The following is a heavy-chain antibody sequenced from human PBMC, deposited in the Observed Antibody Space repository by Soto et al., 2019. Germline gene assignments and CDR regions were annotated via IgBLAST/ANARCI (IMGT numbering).Heavy chain of an antibody. V-gene: IGHV4-4*02. CDR3: ARMPSSYYAMDA. J-gene: IGHJ6*02. CDR1: GGPIRSYNW. CDR2: IHHDGGT. Sequence: QVQLQESGPGLVEPSGTLSLTCAVSGGPIRSYNWWSWVRQPPGKGLEWIGEIHHDGGTNYNTSLKRRVTISVDNAKTHLSLNLHSVTAADAAIYYCARMPSSYYAMDAWGQGTTVTVPS. D-gene: IGHD2-2*01.